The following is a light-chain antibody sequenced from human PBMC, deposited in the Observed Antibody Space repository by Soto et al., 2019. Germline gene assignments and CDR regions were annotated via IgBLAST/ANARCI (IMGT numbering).Light chain of an antibody. J-gene: IGKJ2*01. V-gene: IGKV3-15*01. CDR3: QQYNNWPWEVYT. CDR1: QSVSSN. Sequence: EIVMTQSPATLSVSPGERATLSCRASQSVSSNLAWYQQKPGQAPRLLIYGASTRATGIPARFSGSGSGTEFTLTISSLQSEDFAVYYCQQYNNWPWEVYTFGQGTKLEIK. CDR2: GAS.